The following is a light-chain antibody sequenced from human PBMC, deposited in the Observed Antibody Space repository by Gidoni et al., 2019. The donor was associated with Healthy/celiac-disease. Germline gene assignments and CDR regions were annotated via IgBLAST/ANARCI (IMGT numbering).Light chain of an antibody. CDR3: QQSYSTTWT. CDR1: QSISSY. CDR2: AAS. Sequence: DIQMTQSPSSLSASVGDRVCITCRASQSISSYLNWYQQKPGKAPKLLIYAASSLQSGVPSRFSGSGSGTDFTLTISSLQPEDFATYYCQQSYSTTWTFGQXTKVEIK. V-gene: IGKV1-39*01. J-gene: IGKJ1*01.